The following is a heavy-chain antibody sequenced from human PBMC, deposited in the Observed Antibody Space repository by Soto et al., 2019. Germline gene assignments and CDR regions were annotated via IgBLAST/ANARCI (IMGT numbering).Heavy chain of an antibody. Sequence: GGSLRLSCAASGFTFSSYGMHWVRQAPGKGLEWVAVISYDGSNKYYADSVKGRFTISRDNSKNTLYLQMNSLRAEDTAVYYCAKDLGSSWQVYGMDVWGQGTTVTVSS. CDR1: GFTFSSYG. CDR2: ISYDGSNK. D-gene: IGHD6-13*01. J-gene: IGHJ6*02. CDR3: AKDLGSSWQVYGMDV. V-gene: IGHV3-30*18.